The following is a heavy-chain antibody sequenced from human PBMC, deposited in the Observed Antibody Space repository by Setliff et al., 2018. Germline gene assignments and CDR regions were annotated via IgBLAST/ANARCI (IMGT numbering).Heavy chain of an antibody. V-gene: IGHV1-69*10. CDR3: ARARSPPKIAVAGEGYWFDP. D-gene: IGHD6-19*01. CDR2: IIPILGIA. Sequence: SVKVSCKASGGTFSSYAIGWVRQAPGQGLEWMGGIIPILGIANYAQKFQGRVTMTTDTSTSTAYMELSRLRSDDTAVYYCARARSPPKIAVAGEGYWFDPWGQGTLVTVSS. CDR1: GGTFSSYA. J-gene: IGHJ5*02.